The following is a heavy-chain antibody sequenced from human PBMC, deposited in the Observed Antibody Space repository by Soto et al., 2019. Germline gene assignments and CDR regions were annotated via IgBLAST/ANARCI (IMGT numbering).Heavy chain of an antibody. Sequence: QVQLVESGGGVVQPGRSLRLSCVASGFTFSSYGMHWVRQAPGKGLEWVAIISYDGSNTYYADSVKGRFTISRDNSKNTLYLQMNSLRAEETSVYYCAKEGGLSGSYYISSSYYFDYWGQGTLVNVSS. CDR3: AKEGGLSGSYYISSSYYFDY. CDR1: GFTFSSYG. CDR2: ISYDGSNT. J-gene: IGHJ4*02. D-gene: IGHD1-26*01. V-gene: IGHV3-30*18.